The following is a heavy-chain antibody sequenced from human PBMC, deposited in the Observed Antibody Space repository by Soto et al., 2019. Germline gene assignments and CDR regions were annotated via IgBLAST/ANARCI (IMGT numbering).Heavy chain of an antibody. CDR2: IYSGGST. V-gene: IGHV3-66*01. CDR3: ARNRGTMVRGVIYYYYMDV. CDR1: GFTVSSNY. D-gene: IGHD3-10*01. J-gene: IGHJ6*03. Sequence: GGSLRLSCAASGFTVSSNYMSWVRQAPGKGLEWVSVIYSGGSTYYADSVKGRFTISRDNSKNTLYLQMNSLRAEDTAVYYCARNRGTMVRGVIYYYYMDVWGKGTTVTVSS.